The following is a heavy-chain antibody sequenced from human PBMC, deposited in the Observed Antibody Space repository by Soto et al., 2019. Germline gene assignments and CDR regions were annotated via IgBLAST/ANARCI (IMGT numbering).Heavy chain of an antibody. Sequence: QVQLQESGPGLVKPSETLSLTCTVSGGSISSYYWSWIRQPPGKGLEWIGYIYYSGSTNYNPSLKSRVTISVDTSKNQCSLKLSSVTAADTAVYYCARRYCSGGSCYPFDYWGQGTLVTVSS. CDR2: IYYSGST. J-gene: IGHJ4*02. CDR1: GGSISSYY. CDR3: ARRYCSGGSCYPFDY. D-gene: IGHD2-15*01. V-gene: IGHV4-59*08.